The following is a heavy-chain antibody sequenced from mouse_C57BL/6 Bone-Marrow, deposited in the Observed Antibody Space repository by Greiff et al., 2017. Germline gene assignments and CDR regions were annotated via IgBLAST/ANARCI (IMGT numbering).Heavy chain of an antibody. Sequence: EVKLQESGGGLVQPGGSMKLSCVASGFTFSNYWMNWVRQSPEKGLEWVAQIRLKSDNYATHYAESVKGRFTISRDDSKSSVYLQMNNLRAEDTGIYYCVYYGSSPYWYFDVWGTGTTVTVSS. V-gene: IGHV6-3*01. CDR2: IRLKSDNYAT. J-gene: IGHJ1*03. CDR3: VYYGSSPYWYFDV. D-gene: IGHD1-1*01. CDR1: GFTFSNYW.